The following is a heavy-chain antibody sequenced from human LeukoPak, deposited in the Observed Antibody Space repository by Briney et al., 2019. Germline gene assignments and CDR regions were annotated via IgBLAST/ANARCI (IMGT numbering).Heavy chain of an antibody. CDR3: ARDSVSRRYFDL. D-gene: IGHD5/OR15-5a*01. V-gene: IGHV1-69*01. CDR2: IIPIFDTA. Sequence: SVKVSCKASGGTFSSYAISWVRQAPGQGLEWMGGIIPIFDTANYAQKFQGRVTITADESTSTAYMELSSLRSEDTAVYYCARDSVSRRYFDLWGRGTLVTVSS. CDR1: GGTFSSYA. J-gene: IGHJ2*01.